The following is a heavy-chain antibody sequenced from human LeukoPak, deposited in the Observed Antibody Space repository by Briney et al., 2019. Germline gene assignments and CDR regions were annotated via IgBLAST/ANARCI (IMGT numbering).Heavy chain of an antibody. V-gene: IGHV4-59*11. D-gene: IGHD6-13*01. CDR1: GGSITSHS. CDR3: ARQSIAAAGNWFDP. Sequence: SETLSLTCNVSGGSITSHSWNWIRQSPGKGLEWIGYSYYSGTTNYSPSLKSRVTISLDTSKNQISLKLTSVTAADTAVYYCARQSIAAAGNWFDPWGQGTLITVSS. CDR2: SYYSGTT. J-gene: IGHJ5*02.